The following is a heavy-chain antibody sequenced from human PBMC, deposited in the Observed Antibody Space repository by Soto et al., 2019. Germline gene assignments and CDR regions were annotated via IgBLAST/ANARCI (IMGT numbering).Heavy chain of an antibody. D-gene: IGHD5-12*01. CDR2: IKQDGSEK. CDR3: AREGASGYAEDAFDI. Sequence: QPGGSLRLSCAASGFTFSSYWMSWVRQAPGKGLEWVANIKQDGSEKYYVDSVKGRFTISRDNAKNSLYLQMNSLRAEDTAVYYCAREGASGYAEDAFDIWGQGTMVTVSS. CDR1: GFTFSSYW. J-gene: IGHJ3*02. V-gene: IGHV3-7*03.